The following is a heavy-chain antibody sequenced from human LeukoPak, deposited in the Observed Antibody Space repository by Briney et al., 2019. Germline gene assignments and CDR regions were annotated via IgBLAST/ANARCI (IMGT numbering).Heavy chain of an antibody. CDR2: INPNSGDT. CDR3: ARGRDLYSYGYYGY. J-gene: IGHJ4*02. Sequence: ASVRVSCKAAGYSFIDYYMHWVRQAPGQGLEWMGRINPNSGDTIYAQKFQGRVTMTRDTSISTAYMELSRLRSDDTAVYYCARGRDLYSYGYYGYWGQGTLVTVSS. CDR1: GYSFIDYY. V-gene: IGHV1-2*06. D-gene: IGHD5-18*01.